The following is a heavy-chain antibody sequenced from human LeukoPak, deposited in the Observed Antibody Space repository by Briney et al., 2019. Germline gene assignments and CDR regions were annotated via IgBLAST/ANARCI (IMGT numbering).Heavy chain of an antibody. CDR2: ISAYNGNT. Sequence: ASVKVSCKASGYTFTSYGISWVRPAPGQGLEWMGWISAYNGNTNYAQKLQGRVTMTTDTSTSTAYMELRSLRSDDTAVYYCARGKYCSGGSCPDFDPWGQGTLVTVSS. V-gene: IGHV1-18*01. D-gene: IGHD2-15*01. CDR1: GYTFTSYG. CDR3: ARGKYCSGGSCPDFDP. J-gene: IGHJ5*02.